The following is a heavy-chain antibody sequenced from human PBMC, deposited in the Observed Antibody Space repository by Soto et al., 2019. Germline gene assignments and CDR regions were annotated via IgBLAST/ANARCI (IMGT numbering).Heavy chain of an antibody. V-gene: IGHV1-69*06. J-gene: IGHJ4*02. CDR1: GGTFSSYA. CDR2: IIPIFGTA. D-gene: IGHD2-8*01. CDR3: ARALFGRGCTNGVCYSAGY. Sequence: GASVKVSCKASGGTFSSYAISWVRQAPGQGLEWMGGIIPIFGTANYAQKFQGRVTITADKSTSTAYMELSSLRSEDTAVYYCARALFGRGCTNGVCYSAGYWGQGTLVTVSS.